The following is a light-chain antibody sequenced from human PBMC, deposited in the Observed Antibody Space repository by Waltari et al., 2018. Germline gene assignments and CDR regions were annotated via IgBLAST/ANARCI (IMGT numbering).Light chain of an antibody. J-gene: IGKJ1*01. Sequence: DIQLTQSPSTLSASVGDRVTITCRASQTLLNWLAWYQQKPGKAPKLLIYKASNLETWVPSRFSGSGSGTEFTLTISSLQPDDFATYYCQQYNSNSWTFGQGTKVEIK. CDR2: KAS. CDR3: QQYNSNSWT. CDR1: QTLLNW. V-gene: IGKV1-5*03.